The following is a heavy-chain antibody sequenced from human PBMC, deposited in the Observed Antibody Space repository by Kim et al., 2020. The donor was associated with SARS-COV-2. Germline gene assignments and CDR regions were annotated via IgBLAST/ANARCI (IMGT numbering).Heavy chain of an antibody. CDR2: ISYDGSNK. J-gene: IGHJ4*02. V-gene: IGHV3-33*05. CDR1: GFTFSSYG. D-gene: IGHD6-13*01. CDR3: ARDYKIAAAGNLKNLLGY. Sequence: GGSLRLSCAASGFTFSSYGMHWVRQAPGKGLEWVAVISYDGSNKYYADSVKGRFTISRDNSKNTLYLQMNSLRAEDTAVYYCARDYKIAAAGNLKNLLGYWGQGTLVTVSS.